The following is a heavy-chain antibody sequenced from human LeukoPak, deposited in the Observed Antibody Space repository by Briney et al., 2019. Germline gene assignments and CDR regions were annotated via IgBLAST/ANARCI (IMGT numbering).Heavy chain of an antibody. D-gene: IGHD3-16*01. CDR2: ISYDGSNK. CDR1: GFTFSSYA. J-gene: IGHJ4*01. V-gene: IGHV3-30-3*01. CDR3: ARDYGY. Sequence: GGSLRLSCAASGFTFSSYAMHWVRQAPGKGLEWVAVISYDGSNKYYADSVKGRFTISRDNSKNTLYLQMNSLRAEDTAVYYCARDYGYWGHGTLVTVSP.